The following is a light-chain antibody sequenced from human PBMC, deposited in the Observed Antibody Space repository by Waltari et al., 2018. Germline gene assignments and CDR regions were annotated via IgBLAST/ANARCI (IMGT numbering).Light chain of an antibody. Sequence: DIVMTQTLLSSSVTLGQPAPISSRSRQRLVTSDGTTYLSWYQHRPGQPPRLLIYKISNRFCGVPDRFSGSGAGTEFTLKISRVEAEDVGVYFCLQATQFPLTFGGGTKLEIK. CDR3: LQATQFPLT. J-gene: IGKJ4*01. CDR1: QRLVTSDGTTY. V-gene: IGKV2-24*01. CDR2: KIS.